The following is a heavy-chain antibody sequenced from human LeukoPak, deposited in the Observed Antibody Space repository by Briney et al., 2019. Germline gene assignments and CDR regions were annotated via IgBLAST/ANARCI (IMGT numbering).Heavy chain of an antibody. CDR1: GFTFSSYS. J-gene: IGHJ4*02. CDR2: ISSSSSYI. CDR3: ARDLSLYCSGGSCYSLNY. Sequence: GGSLRLSCAASGFTFSSYSMNWVRQAPGKGLEWVSSISSSSSYIYYADSVKGRFTISRDNAKNSLYLQMNSLRAEDTAVYYCARDLSLYCSGGSCYSLNYWGQGALVTVSS. D-gene: IGHD2-15*01. V-gene: IGHV3-21*01.